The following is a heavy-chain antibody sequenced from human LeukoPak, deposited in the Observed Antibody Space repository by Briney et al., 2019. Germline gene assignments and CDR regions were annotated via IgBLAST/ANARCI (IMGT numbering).Heavy chain of an antibody. CDR2: ISYDGSNK. CDR3: AKDRDQGYFDY. Sequence: PGGSLRLSCAASGFTFSSYGMHWVRQAPGKGLEWVAVISYDGSNKYYADSVKGRFTISRDNSKNTLYLQMNSLRAEDTAVYYCAKDRDQGYFDYWGQGTLVTVSS. D-gene: IGHD3-10*01. CDR1: GFTFSSYG. V-gene: IGHV3-30*18. J-gene: IGHJ4*02.